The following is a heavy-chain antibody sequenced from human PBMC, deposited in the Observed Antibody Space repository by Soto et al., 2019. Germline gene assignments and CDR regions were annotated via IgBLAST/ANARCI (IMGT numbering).Heavy chain of an antibody. CDR2: IIPILGTA. Sequence: QVQLVQSGAEVKKPGSSVKVSCKASGGTFSSYAISWVRQDPVQGLEWMGGIIPILGTAHYAQKFQGRVTITADESTSTAYRELSSLRTEDTAVDYCASDVWASYGSGSFLYWGQGTLVTVSS. CDR3: ASDVWASYGSGSFLY. CDR1: GGTFSSYA. V-gene: IGHV1-69*01. D-gene: IGHD3-10*01. J-gene: IGHJ4*02.